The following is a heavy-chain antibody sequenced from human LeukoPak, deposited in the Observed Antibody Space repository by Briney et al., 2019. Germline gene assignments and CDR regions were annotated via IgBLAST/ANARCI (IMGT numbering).Heavy chain of an antibody. Sequence: GESLKIPRKGPGYRFPKLWIAWVRQMPGTGLEWMGIIYPGDSDTRYSPSFQGQVTISADKSISPAYLQWGSPKASDNAMYYLSIEGHAYCSGDCYSVWGQGTLVTVSS. V-gene: IGHV5-51*06. CDR3: SIEGHAYCSGDCYSV. J-gene: IGHJ4*02. D-gene: IGHD2-21*02. CDR1: GYRFPKLW. CDR2: IYPGDSDT.